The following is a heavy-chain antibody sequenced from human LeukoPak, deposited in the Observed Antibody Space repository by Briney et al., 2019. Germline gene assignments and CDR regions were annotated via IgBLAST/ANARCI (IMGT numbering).Heavy chain of an antibody. J-gene: IGHJ4*02. V-gene: IGHV4-59*01. CDR2: IYYSGST. CDR1: GGSISSYY. D-gene: IGHD6-13*01. CDR3: ARSGKPYSSSYFDY. Sequence: PSETLSLTCTVSGGSISSYYWSWIRQPPGKGLEWIGYIYYSGSTNYNPSLKSRVTISVDTSKNQFSLKLSSVTAADTAVYYCARSGKPYSSSYFDYWGQGTLVTVSS.